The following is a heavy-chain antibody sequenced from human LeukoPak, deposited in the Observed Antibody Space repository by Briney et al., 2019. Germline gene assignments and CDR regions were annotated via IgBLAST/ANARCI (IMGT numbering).Heavy chain of an antibody. CDR3: ARLHSSSWWQPKWGSNYFDY. D-gene: IGHD6-13*01. CDR1: GGSISSSSYY. Sequence: PSETLSLTCTVSGGSISSSSYYWGWIRQPPGKGLEWIGSIYYSGSTYYNPSLKSRVTISVDTSKNQFSLKLSSVTAADTAVYYCARLHSSSWWQPKWGSNYFDYWGQGTLVTVSS. J-gene: IGHJ4*02. CDR2: IYYSGST. V-gene: IGHV4-39*01.